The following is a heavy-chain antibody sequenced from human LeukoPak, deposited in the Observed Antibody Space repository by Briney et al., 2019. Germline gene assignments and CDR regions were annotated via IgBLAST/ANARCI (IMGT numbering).Heavy chain of an antibody. CDR3: AREGYSSSWYASGVDY. J-gene: IGHJ4*02. Sequence: ASVKVSCKASGGTFSSYAISWVRQAPGQGLEWMGWINPNSGGTNYAQKFQGWVTMTRDTSISTAYMELSRLRSDDTAVYYCAREGYSSSWYASGVDYWGQGTLVTVSS. V-gene: IGHV1-2*04. D-gene: IGHD6-13*01. CDR2: INPNSGGT. CDR1: GGTFSSYA.